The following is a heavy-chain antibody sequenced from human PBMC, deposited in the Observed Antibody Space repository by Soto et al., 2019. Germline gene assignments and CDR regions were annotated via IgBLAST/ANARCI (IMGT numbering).Heavy chain of an antibody. Sequence: PGGSLRLSCAASGFTFSSYAMSWVRQAPGKGLKWVSAISGSGGSTYYADSVKGRFTISRDTSKNTLYLQMNSLRSEDTAVYYCANLAATPSPSYYYYYGMDVWGQGTTVTVSS. D-gene: IGHD2-15*01. J-gene: IGHJ6*02. V-gene: IGHV3-23*01. CDR3: ANLAATPSPSYYYYYGMDV. CDR1: GFTFSSYA. CDR2: ISGSGGST.